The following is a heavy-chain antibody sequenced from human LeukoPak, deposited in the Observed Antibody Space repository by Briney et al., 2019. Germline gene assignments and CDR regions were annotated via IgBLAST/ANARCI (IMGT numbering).Heavy chain of an antibody. J-gene: IGHJ4*02. D-gene: IGHD6-13*01. V-gene: IGHV3-30*03. Sequence: GGSLRLSCAASGFTFSDYGMHWVRQAPGKGLEWVAVISFDGSDKNYADSVKGRFTISRDNSKNTLYLQMNSLRAEDTAVYYCATLTSIAAAGIDYWGQGTLVTVSS. CDR1: GFTFSDYG. CDR3: ATLTSIAAAGIDY. CDR2: ISFDGSDK.